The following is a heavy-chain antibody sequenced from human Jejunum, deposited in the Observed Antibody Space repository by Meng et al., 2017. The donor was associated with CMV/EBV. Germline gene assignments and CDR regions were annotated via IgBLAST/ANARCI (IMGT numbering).Heavy chain of an antibody. CDR1: EGRCRRSV. V-gene: IGHV1-69*10. J-gene: IGHJ4*02. D-gene: IGHD3-9*01. CDR3: ARGHTSTDWALFDY. Sequence: CEGRCRRSVRTWVRQAPGQGLEWIGGIIPILDLTNYGQKFQGRVTITAETSTSTGYMDLNSLTSADTAVYYCARGHTSTDWALFDYWGQGTLVTVSS. CDR2: IIPILDLT.